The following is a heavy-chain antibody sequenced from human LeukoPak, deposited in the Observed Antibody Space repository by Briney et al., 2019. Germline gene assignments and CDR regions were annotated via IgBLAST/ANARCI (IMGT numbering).Heavy chain of an antibody. D-gene: IGHD2-21*02. CDR1: GVTFRIYA. J-gene: IGHJ4*02. CDR3: AKPAYCGGDCSSYYFDY. Sequence: GGSLRLSCAASGVTFRIYAMSWVRQAPGKGLEWVSTISGSGGGTYYADSVKGQFTISRDNSKNTLHLQMNSLRAEDTAVYYCAKPAYCGGDCSSYYFDYWGPGTLVTVSS. CDR2: ISGSGGGT. V-gene: IGHV3-23*01.